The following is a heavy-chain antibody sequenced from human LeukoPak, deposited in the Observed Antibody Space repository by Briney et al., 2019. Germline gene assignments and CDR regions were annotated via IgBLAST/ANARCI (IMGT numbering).Heavy chain of an antibody. CDR2: IIPIFGTA. D-gene: IGHD6-13*01. CDR3: ARRGIAAPTYDY. CDR1: GGTFSSYA. J-gene: IGHJ4*02. V-gene: IGHV1-69*05. Sequence: SVKVSCKASGGTFSSYAISWVRQAPGQGLEWMGGIIPIFGTANYAQKFQGRVTITTDESTSIAYMELSSLRSEDTAVYYCARRGIAAPTYDYWGQGTLVTVSS.